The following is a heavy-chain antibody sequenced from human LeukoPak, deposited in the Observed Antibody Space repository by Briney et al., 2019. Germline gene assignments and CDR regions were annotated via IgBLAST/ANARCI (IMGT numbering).Heavy chain of an antibody. Sequence: GRSLRLSCAASGFTFSNYAMNWVRQAPGKGLEWVAVITYDGGNKIYADSMKGRFTISRDNSTNTPYLKMNSLRVEDTGIYFCAGAYDSRGHFSPAGIDYWGQGTPLTVSS. CDR3: AGAYDSRGHFSPAGIDY. CDR2: ITYDGGNK. V-gene: IGHV3-30*04. CDR1: GFTFSNYA. J-gene: IGHJ4*02. D-gene: IGHD3-22*01.